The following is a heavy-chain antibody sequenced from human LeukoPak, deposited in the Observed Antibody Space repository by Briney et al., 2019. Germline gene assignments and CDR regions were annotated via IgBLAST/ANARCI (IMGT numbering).Heavy chain of an antibody. V-gene: IGHV1-69*06. J-gene: IGHJ4*02. CDR1: GGTFSSYA. Sequence: SVKVSCKASGGTFSSYAISWVRQAPGQGLEWMGGIIPIFGTANYAQKFQGRVTITADKSTSTAYMELSSLRSEDTAVYYCARGDYYGSGSYWYYFDYWGQGTLVTVSS. CDR3: ARGDYYGSGSYWYYFDY. CDR2: IIPIFGTA. D-gene: IGHD3-10*01.